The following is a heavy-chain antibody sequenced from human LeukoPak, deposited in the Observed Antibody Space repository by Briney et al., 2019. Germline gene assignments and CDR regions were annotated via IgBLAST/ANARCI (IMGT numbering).Heavy chain of an antibody. Sequence: ASVKVSCKFSGYTLTELSMRWVGQAPGKGLEWMGGFDPEDGETIYAQKFQGRVTMTEDTSTDTAYMELSSLRSEDTAVYYCATGGDCSSTSCYPDYWGQGTLVTVSS. J-gene: IGHJ4*02. CDR1: GYTLTELS. CDR3: ATGGDCSSTSCYPDY. CDR2: FDPEDGET. D-gene: IGHD2-2*01. V-gene: IGHV1-24*01.